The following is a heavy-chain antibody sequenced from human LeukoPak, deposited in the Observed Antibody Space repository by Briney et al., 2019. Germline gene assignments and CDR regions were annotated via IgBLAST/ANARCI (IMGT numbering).Heavy chain of an antibody. CDR1: GGSISSGDYF. CDR2: IYYSGST. V-gene: IGHV4-30-4*08. D-gene: IGHD3-3*01. CDR3: ARDDFWSGYFDY. J-gene: IGHJ4*02. Sequence: PSQTLSLTCTVSGGSISSGDYFWSWISQPPGKGLEWIGYIYYSGSTYYNPSLKSRVTISVDTSKNQFSLKLSSVTAADTAVYYCARDDFWSGYFDYWGQGTLVTVSS.